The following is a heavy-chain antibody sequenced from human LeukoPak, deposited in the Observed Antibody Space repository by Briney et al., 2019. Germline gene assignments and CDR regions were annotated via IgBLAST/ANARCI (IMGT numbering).Heavy chain of an antibody. J-gene: IGHJ4*02. Sequence: GGSLRLSCATSGFIFSHHGMNWVRQAPGKGLEWVSGIRADAVTTYYADSVKGRFIISRDNSKNTVYLQMNSLRAEDTDVYYCARDPGSGYEEHFDYWGKGTLVTVSS. CDR2: IRADAVTT. V-gene: IGHV3-23*01. CDR3: ARDPGSGYEEHFDY. CDR1: GFIFSHHG. D-gene: IGHD5-12*01.